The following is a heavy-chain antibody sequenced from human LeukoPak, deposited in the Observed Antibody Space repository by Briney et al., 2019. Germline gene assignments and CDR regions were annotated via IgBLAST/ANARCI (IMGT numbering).Heavy chain of an antibody. J-gene: IGHJ4*02. Sequence: PGGSLRLSRAASGFSINSYSMTWVRQAPGKGLEWVSTISSSGGYIYYADSVKGRFTISRDTAKNSLYLQMNSLRVEDTAVYNCARLRDTVTSASDYWGQGTLVTVSS. CDR1: GFSINSYS. D-gene: IGHD4-17*01. CDR2: ISSSGGYI. CDR3: ARLRDTVTSASDY. V-gene: IGHV3-21*01.